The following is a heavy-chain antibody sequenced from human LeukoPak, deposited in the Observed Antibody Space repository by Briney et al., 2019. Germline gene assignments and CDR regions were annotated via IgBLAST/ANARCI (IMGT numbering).Heavy chain of an antibody. CDR2: ISGSGGST. D-gene: IGHD3-3*01. Sequence: PGGSLRLSCAASGFTFSSYAMSWVRQAPGKGLEWVSAISGSGGSTYYADSVKGRFTISRDNSKNTLYLQMNSLRAEDTAVYYCAKSIFGVVIISNFDYWGQGTLVTVSS. J-gene: IGHJ4*02. CDR1: GFTFSSYA. V-gene: IGHV3-23*01. CDR3: AKSIFGVVIISNFDY.